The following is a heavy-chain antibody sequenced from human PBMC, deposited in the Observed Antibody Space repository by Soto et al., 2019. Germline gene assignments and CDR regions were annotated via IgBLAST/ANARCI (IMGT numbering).Heavy chain of an antibody. J-gene: IGHJ4*02. V-gene: IGHV3-74*01. CDR3: ARDPAPIGWYDY. D-gene: IGHD6-19*01. Sequence: GSLRLSCAASGFTLSNYWMHWVRQAPGKGLVWVSRINSDGSSTDYADSVKGRFTIFRDNAKNTLYLQMNSLRAEDTAVYYCARDPAPIGWYDYWGQGTLVTVSS. CDR2: INSDGSST. CDR1: GFTLSNYW.